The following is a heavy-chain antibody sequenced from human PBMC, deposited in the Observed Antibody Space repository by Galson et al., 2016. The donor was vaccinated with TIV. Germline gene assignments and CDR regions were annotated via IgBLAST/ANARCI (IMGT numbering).Heavy chain of an antibody. CDR1: GFTVSDNY. CDR2: IHSGGST. V-gene: IGHV3-66*02. CDR3: ARERRFCGNECYLYYYYGMDV. J-gene: IGHJ6*02. Sequence: SLRLSCAASGFTVSDNYMTWVRWAPGKGLEWVSMIHSGGSTHYADSVKGRFTISRDNSKNTLYLHMNSLRAEDTAVYYCARERRFCGNECYLYYYYGMDVWGQGTTVTVSS. D-gene: IGHD2-21*01.